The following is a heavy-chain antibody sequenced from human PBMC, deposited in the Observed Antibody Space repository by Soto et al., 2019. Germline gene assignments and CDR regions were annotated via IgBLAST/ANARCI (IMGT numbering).Heavy chain of an antibody. CDR1: GGSISNDDYY. D-gene: IGHD3-3*02. CDR2: IYHSGNT. CDR3: ARVGISSSDAFYI. Sequence: PSETLSLTCTVSGGSISNDDYYWSWIRQLPGLGLEWIGYIYHSGNTYYNPSLKSRVIISVDTSKNQFSLRLSSVTAADTAVYYCARVGISSSDAFYIWGQGAMVTVSS. V-gene: IGHV4-31*03. J-gene: IGHJ3*02.